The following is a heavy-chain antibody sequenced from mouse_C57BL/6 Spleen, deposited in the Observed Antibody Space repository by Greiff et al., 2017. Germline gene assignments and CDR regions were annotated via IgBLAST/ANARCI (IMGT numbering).Heavy chain of an antibody. CDR1: GFTFSDYG. J-gene: IGHJ2*01. CDR3: ARGLHYYGSTLFDY. D-gene: IGHD1-1*01. CDR2: ISSGSSTI. V-gene: IGHV5-17*01. Sequence: EVMLVESGGGLVKPGGSLKLSCAASGFTFSDYGMHWVRQAPEKGLEWVAYISSGSSTIYYADTVKGRFTISRDNAKNTLFLQMTSLRSEDTAMYYCARGLHYYGSTLFDYWGQGTTLTVSS.